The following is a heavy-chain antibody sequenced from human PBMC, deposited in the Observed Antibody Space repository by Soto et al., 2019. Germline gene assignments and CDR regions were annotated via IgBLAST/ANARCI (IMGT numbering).Heavy chain of an antibody. D-gene: IGHD3-10*01. J-gene: IGHJ6*02. CDR1: GGSISSGGYY. Sequence: SETLSLTCTVSGGSISSGGYYWSWIRQHPGKGLEWIGYIYYSGSTYYNPSLKSRVTISVDTSKNQFSLKLSSVTAADTAVYYCARLGVGLWFGELANKYYYYHGMDVWGQGTKVTVSS. CDR3: ARLGVGLWFGELANKYYYYHGMDV. V-gene: IGHV4-31*03. CDR2: IYYSGST.